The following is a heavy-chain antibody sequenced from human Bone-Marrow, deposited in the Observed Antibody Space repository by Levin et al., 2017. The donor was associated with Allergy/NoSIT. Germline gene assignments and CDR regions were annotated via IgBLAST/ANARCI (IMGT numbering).Heavy chain of an antibody. V-gene: IGHV1-2*02. CDR2: INPKSGST. CDR1: GYSFKDYY. Sequence: GESLKISCESSGYSFKDYYIHWVRQAPGQGLEWMGWINPKSGSTNYARKFQGRVSMTRDTSISTAYMELSRLTSDDTAFYYCARDSGRVGWSLDCWGQGALVTVSS. J-gene: IGHJ4*02. D-gene: IGHD5-12*01. CDR3: ARDSGRVGWSLDC.